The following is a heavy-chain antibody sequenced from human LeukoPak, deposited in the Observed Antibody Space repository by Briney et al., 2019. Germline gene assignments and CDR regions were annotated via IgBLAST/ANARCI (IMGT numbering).Heavy chain of an antibody. D-gene: IGHD4/OR15-4a*01. CDR3: VRCRGTTVLTRFDN. CDR2: IYSSGST. Sequence: SETLSLTCTVSGGSISNYYWSWIRQPAGKGLEWIGRIYSSGSTNYNPSLKSRVTMSVDTSKNQFSVNLTSVTAADTAVYYCVRCRGTTVLTRFDNWGQGTLDTVSS. V-gene: IGHV4-4*07. CDR1: GGSISNYY. J-gene: IGHJ4*02.